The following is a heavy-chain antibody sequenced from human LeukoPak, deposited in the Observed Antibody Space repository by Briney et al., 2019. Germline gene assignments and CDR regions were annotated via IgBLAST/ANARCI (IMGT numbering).Heavy chain of an antibody. J-gene: IGHJ4*02. CDR3: AREYSSGWYFDY. CDR2: IYSDDDK. Sequence: SGPTLVNPTQTLTLTCTFSGFSLSTSGAGVGWIRQPPGKALKWLALIYSDDDKRYSPSLRSRLTITKDTYKNQVVLTITNMDSVDTATYYCAREYSSGWYFDYWGQGTLVTVSS. V-gene: IGHV2-5*02. D-gene: IGHD6-19*01. CDR1: GFSLSTSGAG.